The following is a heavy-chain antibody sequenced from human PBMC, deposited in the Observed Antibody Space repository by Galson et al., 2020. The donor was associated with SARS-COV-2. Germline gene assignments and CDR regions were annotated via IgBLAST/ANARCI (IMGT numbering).Heavy chain of an antibody. CDR2: IYSGGST. CDR1: GFTVSSNY. D-gene: IGHD3-22*01. CDR3: AKEVSSSGYGH. J-gene: IGHJ4*02. V-gene: IGHV3-53*01. Sequence: GGSLRLSCAASGFTVSSNYMSWVRQAPGKGLEWVSVIYSGGSTYYADSVKGRFIISRDNSKNTVFLQMNSLRVEDTAVYYCAKEVSSSGYGHWGQGTLVTVSS.